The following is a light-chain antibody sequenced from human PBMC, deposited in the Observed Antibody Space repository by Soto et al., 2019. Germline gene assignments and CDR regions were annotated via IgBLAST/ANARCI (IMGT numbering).Light chain of an antibody. CDR3: QQFNSHPQIT. Sequence: AIQLTQSPCSLSASVGDRVTITCRAGQGISSALAWYQQKPGKAPKLLIYDASSLESGVPSRFSGSGSGTDFTLTISSLQPEDFATYYCQQFNSHPQITFGGGTKVDIK. CDR2: DAS. CDR1: QGISSA. J-gene: IGKJ4*01. V-gene: IGKV1-13*02.